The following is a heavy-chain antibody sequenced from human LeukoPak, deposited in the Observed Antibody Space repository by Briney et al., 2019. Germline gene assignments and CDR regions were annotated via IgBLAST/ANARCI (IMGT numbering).Heavy chain of an antibody. CDR2: IYYSGST. J-gene: IGHJ5*02. D-gene: IGHD3-16*01. Sequence: SETLSLTCTVSGGSISSYYWSWIRQPPGKGLEWIGYIYYSGSTNYNPSLKSRVTISVDTSKNQFSLKLRSVTAADTAVYYCARDRGLGVDWFDPWGQGTLVTVSS. CDR1: GGSISSYY. CDR3: ARDRGLGVDWFDP. V-gene: IGHV4-59*01.